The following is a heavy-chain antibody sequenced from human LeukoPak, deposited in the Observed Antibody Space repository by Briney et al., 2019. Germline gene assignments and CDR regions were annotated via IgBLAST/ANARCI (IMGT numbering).Heavy chain of an antibody. V-gene: IGHV4-38-2*01. Sequence: SETLSLTCAVSGYSISSGYYWGWIRQPPGKGLEWIGSFYYSGSTYYNPSLKSRLTISVDTSNNQFSLRLTSVTAADTAVYYCARRRNGVPYYFDYWGQGTLVTVSS. CDR1: GYSISSGYY. CDR2: FYYSGST. J-gene: IGHJ4*02. D-gene: IGHD1-1*01. CDR3: ARRRNGVPYYFDY.